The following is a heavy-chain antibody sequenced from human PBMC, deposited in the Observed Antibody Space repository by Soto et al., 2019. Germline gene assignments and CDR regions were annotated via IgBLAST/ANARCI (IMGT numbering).Heavy chain of an antibody. CDR1: GFTFTSSA. V-gene: IGHV1-58*01. D-gene: IGHD6-6*01. CDR2: IVVGSGNT. J-gene: IGHJ6*02. Sequence: SVKVSCKASGFTFTSSAVQWVRQARGQRLEWIGWIVVGSGNTNYAQKFQERVTITRDMATSTAYMELSSLRSEDTAVYYCAADPGSSSTYYYYYYGMDVWGQGTTVTVSS. CDR3: AADPGSSSTYYYYYYGMDV.